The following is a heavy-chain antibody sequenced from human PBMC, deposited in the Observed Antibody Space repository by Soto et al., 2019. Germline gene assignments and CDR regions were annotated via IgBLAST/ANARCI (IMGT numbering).Heavy chain of an antibody. CDR1: GGSFRDYY. CDR2: INKSGST. J-gene: IGHJ6*02. D-gene: IGHD6-19*01. V-gene: IGHV4-34*01. CDR3: ARGRGTGWYGFYYGMDV. Sequence: SETLSLTCAVYGGSFRDYYWNWIRQAPGKGLEWIGEINKSGSTKYNASLKSRVTISVDTSKNQSSLKLTSVTAADTAVYYCARGRGTGWYGFYYGMDVWGQGNTVT.